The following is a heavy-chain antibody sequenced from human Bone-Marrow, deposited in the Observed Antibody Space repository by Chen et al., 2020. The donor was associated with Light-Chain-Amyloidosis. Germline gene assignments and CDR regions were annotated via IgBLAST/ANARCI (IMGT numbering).Heavy chain of an antibody. CDR3: ATSVDYAKSSPTPAFDN. D-gene: IGHD2-2*01. Sequence: GGSLRLSCSASGFTFKNFSLHWVRLAPGKGLQWVAMVSSDGSSKFYADSVKARFTVSTDSSKRTLYLQMNPLTTDDTAGYFCATSVDYAKSSPTPAFDNWGQGTQVTVSS. CDR1: GFTFKNFS. J-gene: IGHJ4*02. V-gene: IGHV3-30-3*01. CDR2: VSSDGSSK.